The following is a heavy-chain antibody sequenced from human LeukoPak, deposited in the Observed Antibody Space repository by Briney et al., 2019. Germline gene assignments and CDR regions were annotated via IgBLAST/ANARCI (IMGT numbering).Heavy chain of an antibody. Sequence: PSETLSLTCTVSGVSISSYYWSWIRQPAGKGLEWIGRIYTSGSTNYNPSLKSRVTMSVDTSKNQFSLKLSSVTAADTAVYYCARVFPTVGEIPWGVTYMDVWGKGTTVTISS. V-gene: IGHV4-4*07. CDR2: IYTSGST. CDR3: ARVFPTVGEIPWGVTYMDV. J-gene: IGHJ6*03. D-gene: IGHD3-10*01. CDR1: GVSISSYY.